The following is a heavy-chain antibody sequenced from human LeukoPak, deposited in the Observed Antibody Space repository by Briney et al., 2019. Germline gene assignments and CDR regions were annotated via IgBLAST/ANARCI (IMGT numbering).Heavy chain of an antibody. D-gene: IGHD1-26*01. J-gene: IGHJ4*02. CDR1: GGSFSGYY. V-gene: IGHV4-34*01. CDR2: IIHSGST. CDR3: ARGISPKGMGGCRFDY. Sequence: PSETLSPTCAVYGGSFSGYYWSWIRQPPGKGLEWIGEIIHSGSTNCNPSLKSRVTISVDTSKNQFSLKLSSVTAADTAVYYCARGISPKGMGGCRFDYWGQGTLVTVSS.